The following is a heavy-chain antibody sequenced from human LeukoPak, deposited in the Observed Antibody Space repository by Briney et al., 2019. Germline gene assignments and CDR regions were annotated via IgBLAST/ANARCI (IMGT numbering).Heavy chain of an antibody. D-gene: IGHD2-2*01. Sequence: PSETLSLTCTVSGGSISSGSYYWSWIRQPAGKGLEWIGRIYTSGSTNYNPSLKSRVIISVDTSKNQFSLKLSSVTAADTAVYYCARDRAYCSSTSCYLGFDYWGQGTLVTVSS. J-gene: IGHJ4*02. V-gene: IGHV4-61*02. CDR3: ARDRAYCSSTSCYLGFDY. CDR1: GGSISSGSYY. CDR2: IYTSGST.